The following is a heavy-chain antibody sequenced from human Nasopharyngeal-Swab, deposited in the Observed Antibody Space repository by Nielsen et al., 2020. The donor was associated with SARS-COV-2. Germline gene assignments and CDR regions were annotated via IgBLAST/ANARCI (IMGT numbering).Heavy chain of an antibody. J-gene: IGHJ6*03. CDR2: IIPIFGTA. CDR1: GGTFSSYA. D-gene: IGHD1-26*01. CDR3: AVGATGYYYMDV. V-gene: IGHV1-69*13. Sequence: SVKVPCKASGGTFSSYAISWVRQAPGQGLEWMGGIIPIFGTANYAQKFQGRVTITADESTSTAYVELSSLRSEDTAVYYCAVGATGYYYMDVWGKGTTVTVSS.